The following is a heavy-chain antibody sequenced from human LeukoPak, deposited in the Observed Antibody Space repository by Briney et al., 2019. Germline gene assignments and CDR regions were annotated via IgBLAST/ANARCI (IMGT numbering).Heavy chain of an antibody. D-gene: IGHD5-12*01. J-gene: IGHJ4*02. V-gene: IGHV4-34*01. CDR1: GGSFSGYY. CDR3: ARGDVATMAFDY. CDR2: INHSGST. Sequence: PSETLSLTCAVYGGSFSGYYWGWIRQPPGKGLEWIGEINHSGSTNYSPSLKSRVTISIDTSKNQFSLKLSSVTAADTAVYYCARGDVATMAFDYWGQGTLVSVSS.